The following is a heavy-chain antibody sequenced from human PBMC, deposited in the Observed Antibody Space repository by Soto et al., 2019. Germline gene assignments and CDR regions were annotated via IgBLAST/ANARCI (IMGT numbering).Heavy chain of an antibody. V-gene: IGHV4-31*03. D-gene: IGHD2-15*01. CDR2: IYYSGST. Sequence: QVQLRESGPGLVKPSQTLSLTCTVSGGSISSAGFSWTWIRQHPGKGLEWIGYIYYSGSTNYTPSLRSRVTISVDTSKNQFSLKLSSVTAADTAVYYCARDDGVVAFDYWGQGALVTVSS. CDR1: GGSISSAGFS. CDR3: ARDDGVVAFDY. J-gene: IGHJ4*02.